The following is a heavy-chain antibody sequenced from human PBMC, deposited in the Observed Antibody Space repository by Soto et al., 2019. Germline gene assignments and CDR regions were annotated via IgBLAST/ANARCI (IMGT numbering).Heavy chain of an antibody. D-gene: IGHD2-15*01. J-gene: IGHJ5*02. CDR3: ARDWGYCSGGRCYPGQNWFDP. CDR1: GGCISSYY. CDR2: IYYSGST. V-gene: IGHV4-59*01. Sequence: SETLSLTCTVSGGCISSYYWSWIRQPPGKGLEWIGYIYYSGSTNYNPSLKSRVTISVDTSKNQFSLKLSSVTAADTAVYYCARDWGYCSGGRCYPGQNWFDPWGQGTLVPVSS.